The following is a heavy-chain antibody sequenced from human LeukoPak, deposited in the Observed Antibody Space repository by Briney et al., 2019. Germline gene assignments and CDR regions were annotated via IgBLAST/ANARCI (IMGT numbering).Heavy chain of an antibody. CDR3: AKEGRITMIVVVVGEGYFDY. Sequence: PGGTLRLSCAGSGFTFSSYGMSWVRQAPGKGLEWVSAISGSGGSTYYADSVKGRFTISRDNSKNTLYLQMNSLRAEDTAVYYCAKEGRITMIVVVVGEGYFDYWGQGTLVTVSS. J-gene: IGHJ4*02. V-gene: IGHV3-23*01. CDR2: ISGSGGST. CDR1: GFTFSSYG. D-gene: IGHD3-22*01.